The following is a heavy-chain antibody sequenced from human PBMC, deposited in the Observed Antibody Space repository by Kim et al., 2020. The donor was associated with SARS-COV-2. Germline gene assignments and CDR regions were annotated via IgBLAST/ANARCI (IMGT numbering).Heavy chain of an antibody. J-gene: IGHJ4*02. CDR1: GGSISSSSYY. V-gene: IGHV4-39*01. CDR2: IYYSGST. CDR3: ASGLITMIVVVRGQYYFDY. Sequence: SETLSLTCTVSGGSISSSSYYWGWIRQPPGKGLEWIGSIYYSGSTYYNPSLKSRVTISVDTSKNQFSLKLSSVTAADTAVYYCASGLITMIVVVRGQYYFDYWGQGTLVTVSS. D-gene: IGHD3-22*01.